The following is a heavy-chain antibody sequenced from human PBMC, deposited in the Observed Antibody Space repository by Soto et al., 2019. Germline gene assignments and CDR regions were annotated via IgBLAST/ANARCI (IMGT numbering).Heavy chain of an antibody. D-gene: IGHD5-18*01. Sequence: SVKVSCKASGGTFSSYAISWVRQAPGQGLEWMGGIIPIFGTANYAQKFQGRVTITADESTSTAYMELSSLRSEDTAVYYCAGKGGYSYEVYYYGMDVWGQGTTVTVS. CDR2: IIPIFGTA. CDR3: AGKGGYSYEVYYYGMDV. CDR1: GGTFSSYA. J-gene: IGHJ6*02. V-gene: IGHV1-69*13.